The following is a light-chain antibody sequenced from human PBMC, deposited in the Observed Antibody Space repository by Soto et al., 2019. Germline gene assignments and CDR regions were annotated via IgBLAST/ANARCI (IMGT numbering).Light chain of an antibody. CDR1: GSDIGRYNY. J-gene: IGLJ2*01. CDR2: EVT. V-gene: IGLV2-14*01. CDR3: SSYTSSSTVV. Sequence: QSVLTQPASVSGSSGQSITVSCTGTGSDIGRYNYVSWYQQYPGQAPKLVIYEVTHRPSGISSRFSASKSGNTASLTISGLQADDEADYYCSSYTSSSTVVFGGGT.